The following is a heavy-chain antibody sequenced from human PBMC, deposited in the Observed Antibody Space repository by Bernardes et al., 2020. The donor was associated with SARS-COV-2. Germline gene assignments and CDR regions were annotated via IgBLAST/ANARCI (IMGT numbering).Heavy chain of an antibody. CDR1: GFTFSSYA. Sequence: GGSLRLSCAASGFTFSSYAMSWVRQAPGKGLEWVSAISGSGGSTYYADSVKGRFTISRDNSKNTLYLQMNSLRAEDTAVYYCAKSSPGWLLPPGWFDPWGQGTLVTVSS. CDR2: ISGSGGST. J-gene: IGHJ5*02. D-gene: IGHD3-22*01. V-gene: IGHV3-23*01. CDR3: AKSSPGWLLPPGWFDP.